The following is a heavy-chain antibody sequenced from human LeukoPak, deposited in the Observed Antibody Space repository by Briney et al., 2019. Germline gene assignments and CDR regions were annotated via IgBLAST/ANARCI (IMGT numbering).Heavy chain of an antibody. J-gene: IGHJ5*02. Sequence: PGGSLRLSCVASGFSVSGIHMNWVRQAPGKDLEWVSGLYSGGATYYADSMGGRFTISRDRSKNTLYLQMTNLRVDDTAIYYCARGNGNVGGRLDPWGQGIRVTVSS. D-gene: IGHD1-1*01. CDR2: LYSGGAT. CDR1: GFSVSGIH. CDR3: ARGNGNVGGRLDP. V-gene: IGHV3-66*01.